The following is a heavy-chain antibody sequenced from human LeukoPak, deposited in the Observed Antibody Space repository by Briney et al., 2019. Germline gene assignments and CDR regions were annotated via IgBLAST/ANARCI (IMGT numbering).Heavy chain of an antibody. CDR1: GYTFTGYY. D-gene: IGHD2-21*01. V-gene: IGHV1-2*06. Sequence: ASVKVSCKASGYTFTGYYMHWVRQAPGQGLEWMGRINPNSGGTNYAQKFQGRVTMTRDTSISTAYMELSRLRSDDTAVYYCAREIVGTFRSVYFDYWGQGTLVTVSS. J-gene: IGHJ4*02. CDR3: AREIVGTFRSVYFDY. CDR2: INPNSGGT.